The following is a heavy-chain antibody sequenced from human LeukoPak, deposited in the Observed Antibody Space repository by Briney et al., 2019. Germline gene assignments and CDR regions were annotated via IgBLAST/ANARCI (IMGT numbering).Heavy chain of an antibody. CDR3: ARSPGSSGYLPLDH. J-gene: IGHJ4*02. CDR2: FSGSGDST. Sequence: GGSLRLSCAASGFTFSSYAMSWVRQAPGKGLEWVSGFSGSGDSTYYAGSVKGRFTVSRDNSKNTLYLQMNSLRAEDTAVYYCARSPGSSGYLPLDHWGQGTLVTVSS. CDR1: GFTFSSYA. V-gene: IGHV3-23*01. D-gene: IGHD3-22*01.